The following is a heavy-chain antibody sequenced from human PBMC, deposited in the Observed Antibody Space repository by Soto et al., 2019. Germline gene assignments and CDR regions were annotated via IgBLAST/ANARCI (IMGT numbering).Heavy chain of an antibody. D-gene: IGHD3-3*01. CDR2: ISAYNGNT. V-gene: IGHV1-18*01. J-gene: IGHJ6*02. CDR1: GYTFTSYG. Sequence: ASVKVSCKASGYTFTSYGISWVRQAPGQGLEWMGWISAYNGNTNYAQKLQGRVTMTTDTSTSTAYMELRSLRSDDTAVYYCARVTRWGDFWSGYYPSAYYYGMDVWGQGTTVTVSS. CDR3: ARVTRWGDFWSGYYPSAYYYGMDV.